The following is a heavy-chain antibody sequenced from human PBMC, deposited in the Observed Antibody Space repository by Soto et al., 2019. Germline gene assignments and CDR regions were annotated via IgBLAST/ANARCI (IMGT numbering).Heavy chain of an antibody. V-gene: IGHV3-30*03. CDR1: GFTFISYG. CDR3: ARERSRYSSGGYGLCDY. Sequence: QVQLVESGGGVVQPGRSLRLSCAASGFTFISYGMHWVRQAPGEGLEWVAVISYDGSNKYYADSVKGRFTSSRDNSKNTLHLQMNSLQPEDTAVYSCARERSRYSSGGYGLCDYWGQGSMVTVSS. J-gene: IGHJ4*02. D-gene: IGHD6-19*01. CDR2: ISYDGSNK.